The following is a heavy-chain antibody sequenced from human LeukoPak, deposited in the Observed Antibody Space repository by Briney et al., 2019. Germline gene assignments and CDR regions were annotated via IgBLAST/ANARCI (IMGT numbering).Heavy chain of an antibody. CDR3: AISRVTTVIGFDY. J-gene: IGHJ4*02. D-gene: IGHD4-17*01. Sequence: GESLKISCKGSGYSFTSYWIGWVRQMPGKGLEWMGIIYPGDSDTRYSPSFQGQVTISADKSISTAYLQWSSLKASDTAMYYCAISRVTTVIGFDYWGQGTLVTVSS. CDR2: IYPGDSDT. CDR1: GYSFTSYW. V-gene: IGHV5-51*01.